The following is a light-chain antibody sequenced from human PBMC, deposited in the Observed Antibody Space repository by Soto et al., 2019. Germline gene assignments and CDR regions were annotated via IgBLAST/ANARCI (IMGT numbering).Light chain of an antibody. Sequence: AIQMTQSPSSLSASVGDRVTITCRASQGIRTDLGWYQQKPGKAPKLLIYAASSLHSGVTSRFSGSGPGTDFTLPISSMQPEDFATYYCLQDYNYHRTSGQGTKVEIK. CDR2: AAS. CDR3: LQDYNYHRT. V-gene: IGKV1-6*01. J-gene: IGKJ1*01. CDR1: QGIRTD.